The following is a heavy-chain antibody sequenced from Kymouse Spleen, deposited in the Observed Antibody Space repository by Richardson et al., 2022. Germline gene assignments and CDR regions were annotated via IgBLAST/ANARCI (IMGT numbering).Heavy chain of an antibody. CDR1: GGSFSGYY. D-gene: IGHD3-10*01,IGHD3-16*02. J-gene: IGHJ6*02. CDR2: INHSGST. CDR3: ARGRGVIFSYYYYYGMDV. V-gene: IGHV4-34*01. Sequence: QVQLQQWGAGLLKPSETLSLTCAVYGGSFSGYYWSWIRQPPGKGLEWIGEINHSGSTNYNPSLKSRVTISVDTSKNQFSLKLSSVTAADTAVYYCARGRGVIFSYYYYYGMDVWGQGTTVTVSS.